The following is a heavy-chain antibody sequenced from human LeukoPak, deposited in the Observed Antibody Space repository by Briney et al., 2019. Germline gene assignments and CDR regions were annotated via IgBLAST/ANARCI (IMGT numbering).Heavy chain of an antibody. CDR2: IYNGGII. V-gene: IGHV4-4*07. CDR1: GDSISRYY. Sequence: SETLSLTCTVSGDSISRYYWSWIRQPAGKGLEWIGRIYNGGIITYNPSLKSRVTISVDTSKNQFSLKLSSVTAADTAVYYCARDLHYSSSWYRAFDIWGQGTMVTVSS. CDR3: ARDLHYSSSWYRAFDI. D-gene: IGHD6-13*01. J-gene: IGHJ3*02.